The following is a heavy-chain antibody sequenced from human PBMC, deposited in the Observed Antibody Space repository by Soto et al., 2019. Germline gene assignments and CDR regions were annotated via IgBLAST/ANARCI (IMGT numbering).Heavy chain of an antibody. D-gene: IGHD1-26*01. CDR2: IIPIFGTA. CDR1: GSPFRSYA. Sequence: WGSVDVCFKASGSPFRSYAVSGVRQAPGQGVEWMGPIIPIFGTANYAQKCQGRVTITADESTSTAYMELSRLRSEDTAVYYCASSVRGSYAYYYHYGMDFWGQGTTVTVSS. J-gene: IGHJ6*02. CDR3: ASSVRGSYAYYYHYGMDF. V-gene: IGHV1-69*13.